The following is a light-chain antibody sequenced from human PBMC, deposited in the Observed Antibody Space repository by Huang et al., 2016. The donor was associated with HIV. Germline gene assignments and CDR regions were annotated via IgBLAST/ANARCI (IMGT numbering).Light chain of an antibody. V-gene: IGKV1-39*01. CDR1: QTISTF. CDR2: AAS. J-gene: IGKJ4*01. CDR3: QQTSSVPLT. Sequence: DIQMTQSPSSLSASVGDRISITCRASQTISTFLNWYQQQPGKAPKLLIYAASNLQSWVSSRFSGTGSGTHFTLTVTGLQPDDFATYFCQQTSSVPLTFGGGTRVE.